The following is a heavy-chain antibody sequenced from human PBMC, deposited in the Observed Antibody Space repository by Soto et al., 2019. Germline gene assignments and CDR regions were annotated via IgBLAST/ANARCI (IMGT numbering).Heavy chain of an antibody. V-gene: IGHV4-39*07. CDR1: GGSISSSSYY. CDR3: ARDQGVAAAGITWFDP. Sequence: PSETLSLTCTVSGGSISSSSYYWGWIRQPPGKGLEWIGHIHSSGSTNYNPSLKSRVTMSVDTSKNQFSLRLMSLTAADTAVYYCARDQGVAAAGITWFDPWGQGSLVTVSS. D-gene: IGHD6-13*01. J-gene: IGHJ5*02. CDR2: IHSSGST.